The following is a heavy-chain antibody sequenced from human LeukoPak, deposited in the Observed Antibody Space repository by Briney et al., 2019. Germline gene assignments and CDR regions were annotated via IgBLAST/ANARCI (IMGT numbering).Heavy chain of an antibody. CDR1: GFTSSRHG. CDR3: ARDIVSYYIDY. V-gene: IGHV3-33*01. D-gene: IGHD2-2*02. Sequence: GSLRLSCAASGFTSSRHGMHWVRQAPGKGLEWVAVIWYDGTNKYYADAVKGRFTISRDNSKNMLYLQMNSLRAEDTAVYYCARDIVSYYIDYWGQGTLVTVSS. J-gene: IGHJ4*02. CDR2: IWYDGTNK.